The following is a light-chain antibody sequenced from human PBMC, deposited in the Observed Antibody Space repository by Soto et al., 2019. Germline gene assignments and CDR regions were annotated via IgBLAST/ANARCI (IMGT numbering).Light chain of an antibody. CDR2: WAS. Sequence: DIVMTQSPDSLTVSLGERATINSKSSQSVLYNSNNKNYLAWYQQKSGQPPKLLIYWASTRESGVPDRFSGSGSGTDFTLTISSLQAEDVADYYCQQYYNTPTFGQGTKLEIK. CDR1: QSVLYNSNNKNY. V-gene: IGKV4-1*01. J-gene: IGKJ1*01. CDR3: QQYYNTPT.